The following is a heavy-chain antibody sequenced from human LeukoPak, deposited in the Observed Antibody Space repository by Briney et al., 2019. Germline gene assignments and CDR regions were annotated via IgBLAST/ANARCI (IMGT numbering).Heavy chain of an antibody. V-gene: IGHV4-39*01. CDR2: IYYSGST. J-gene: IGHJ4*02. CDR3: ARHTGSNWSFDY. D-gene: IGHD6-13*01. Sequence: PSETLSLTCTVSGGSISSSSYYRGWIRQPPGKGLEWIGRIYYSGSTYYNPSLNSRLAISVDTSKNQFSLKLSSVTAADTAVYYCARHTGSNWSFDYWGQGTLVTVSS. CDR1: GGSISSSSYY.